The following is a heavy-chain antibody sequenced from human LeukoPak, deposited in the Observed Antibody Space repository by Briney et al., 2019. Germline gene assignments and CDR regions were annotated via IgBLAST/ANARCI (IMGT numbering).Heavy chain of an antibody. Sequence: GGSLRLSCAASGFTISSYWMCWVRQAPGKGLEWVANIKQDGISKYYVDSVKGRFTISRDNSKNTLYLQMNSLRAEDTAVYYCARNPLGYCSSTSCPDAFDIWGQGTMVTVSS. CDR2: IKQDGISK. J-gene: IGHJ3*02. D-gene: IGHD2-2*01. CDR1: GFTISSYW. V-gene: IGHV3-7*01. CDR3: ARNPLGYCSSTSCPDAFDI.